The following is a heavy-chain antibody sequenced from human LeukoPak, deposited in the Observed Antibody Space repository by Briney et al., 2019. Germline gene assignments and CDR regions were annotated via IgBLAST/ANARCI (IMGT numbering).Heavy chain of an antibody. D-gene: IGHD2-15*01. CDR1: GFTFSSYG. CDR3: AKDRYCSGGSCYSGTFGY. CDR2: ISYDGSNK. Sequence: PGGSLRLSCAASGFTFSSYGMHWVRQAPGKGLEWVAVISYDGSNKYYADSVKGRFTISRDNSKNTLYLQMNSLRAEDTAVYYCAKDRYCSGGSCYSGTFGYWSQGTLVTVSS. J-gene: IGHJ4*02. V-gene: IGHV3-30*18.